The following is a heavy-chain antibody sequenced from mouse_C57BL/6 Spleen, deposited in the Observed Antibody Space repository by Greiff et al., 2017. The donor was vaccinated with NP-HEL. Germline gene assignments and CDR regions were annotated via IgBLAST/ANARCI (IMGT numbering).Heavy chain of an antibody. Sequence: QVQLQQPGAELVKPGASVKMSCKASGYTFTSYWITWVKQRPGQGLEWIGDIYPGSGSTNYKEKFKSKATLTVDTSSSTTYMQLSSLTSEDSAVYYCARDGSPYYAMDYWGQGTSVTVSS. CDR2: IYPGSGST. J-gene: IGHJ4*01. D-gene: IGHD1-1*01. V-gene: IGHV1-55*01. CDR3: ARDGSPYYAMDY. CDR1: GYTFTSYW.